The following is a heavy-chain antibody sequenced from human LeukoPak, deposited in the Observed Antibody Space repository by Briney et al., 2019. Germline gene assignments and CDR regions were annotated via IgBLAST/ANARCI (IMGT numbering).Heavy chain of an antibody. CDR1: GGSFSGYY. J-gene: IGHJ4*02. Sequence: SETLSLTCAVYGGSFSGYYWSWIRQPPGKGLEWIGEINHSGSTNYNPSLKSRVTISVDTSKNHFSLKLSSVTAADTAVYYCARPHSTFFDQDAAYYFDYWGQGTMVTVSS. CDR2: INHSGST. CDR3: ARPHSTFFDQDAAYYFDY. D-gene: IGHD3-9*01. V-gene: IGHV4-34*01.